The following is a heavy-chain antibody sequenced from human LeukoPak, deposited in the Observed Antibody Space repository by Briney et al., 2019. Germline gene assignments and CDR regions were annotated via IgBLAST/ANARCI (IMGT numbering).Heavy chain of an antibody. CDR3: ARGAAYDILTGYSLESPATYYFDY. D-gene: IGHD3-9*01. J-gene: IGHJ4*02. Sequence: SETLSLTCAVYGESFSDYYWSWIRQPPGKGLEWIGEINHSGSTNYNPSLKSRVTISVDTSKNQFFLKLNSVTAADTAVYYCARGAAYDILTGYSLESPATYYFDYWGQGTLVTVSS. V-gene: IGHV4-34*01. CDR1: GESFSDYY. CDR2: INHSGST.